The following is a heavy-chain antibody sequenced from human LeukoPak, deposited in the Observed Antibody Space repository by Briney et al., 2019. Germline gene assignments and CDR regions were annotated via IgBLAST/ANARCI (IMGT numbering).Heavy chain of an antibody. CDR3: YGANAED. CDR1: GITLSSYD. V-gene: IGHV3-30-3*01. J-gene: IGHJ1*01. D-gene: IGHD4-23*01. Sequence: GRSLRLSCAASGITLSSYDMHWVRQAPGKALEWVAVISYDGSNKDYADSVKGRFTISRDNAKNSLYLQMNSLRAEDTAVYYCYGANAEDWGQGTLVTVSS. CDR2: ISYDGSNK.